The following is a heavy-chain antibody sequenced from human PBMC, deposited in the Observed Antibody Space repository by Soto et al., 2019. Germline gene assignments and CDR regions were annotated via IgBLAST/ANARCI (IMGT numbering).Heavy chain of an antibody. V-gene: IGHV1-2*04. CDR2: INPNSGGT. J-gene: IGHJ3*02. CDR1: GYTFTGYY. Sequence: ASVKVSCKASGYTFTGYYMHWVRQAPGQGLEWMGWINPNSGGTNYAQKFQGWVTMTRDTSISTAYMELSRLRSDDTAVYYCARGGVDGMRRGSAFDIWGQGTMVTVSS. D-gene: IGHD6-19*01. CDR3: ARGGVDGMRRGSAFDI.